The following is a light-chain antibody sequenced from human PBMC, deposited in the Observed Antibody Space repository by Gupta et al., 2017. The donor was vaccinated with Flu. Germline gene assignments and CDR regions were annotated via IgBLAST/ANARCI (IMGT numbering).Light chain of an antibody. CDR2: EAS. V-gene: IGKV3-20*01. CDR3: QQYDFPPRT. CDR1: QSVTSK. Sequence: DIVLTQSPGTLSLSPGERATPSCRASQSVTSKLVWYQQKPGQAPRLLIYEASTRATGIPDRFSASGSGTDFTLTISRLEPEDFAAYYCQQYDFPPRTFGQGTKLEIK. J-gene: IGKJ2*02.